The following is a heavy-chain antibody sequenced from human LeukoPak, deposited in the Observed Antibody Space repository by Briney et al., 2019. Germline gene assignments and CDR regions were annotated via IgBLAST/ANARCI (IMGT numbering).Heavy chain of an antibody. CDR2: IYYGGST. V-gene: IGHV4-59*01. Sequence: SETLSLTCTVSGGSISSYYWSWIRQPPGKGLEWIGYIYYGGSTNYNPSLKSRVTISVDTSKNQFSLKLSSVTAADTAVYYCARSPLSLGTKEQNWYFDLWGRGTLVTVSS. D-gene: IGHD7-27*01. J-gene: IGHJ2*01. CDR3: ARSPLSLGTKEQNWYFDL. CDR1: GGSISSYY.